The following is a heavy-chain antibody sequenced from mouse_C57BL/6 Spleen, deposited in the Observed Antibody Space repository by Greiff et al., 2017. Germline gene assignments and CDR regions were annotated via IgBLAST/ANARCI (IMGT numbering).Heavy chain of an antibody. D-gene: IGHD3-2*02. CDR1: GYTFTSSW. J-gene: IGHJ3*01. Sequence: QVQLQQPGAELVMPGASVKLSCKASGYTFTSSWMHWVKQRPGQGLEWIGEIDPSDSYTNYNQKFKGKSTLTVDKSSSTAYMQLSSLTSEDSAVYYCARGGSSGPAWFAYWGQGTLVTVSA. CDR2: IDPSDSYT. V-gene: IGHV1-69*01. CDR3: ARGGSSGPAWFAY.